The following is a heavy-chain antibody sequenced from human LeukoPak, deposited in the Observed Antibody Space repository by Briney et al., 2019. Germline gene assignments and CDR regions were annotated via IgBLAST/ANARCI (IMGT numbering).Heavy chain of an antibody. CDR1: GFTFSNYA. CDR3: AKELVLGDIVPI. V-gene: IGHV3-23*01. Sequence: GGSLRLSCAASGFTFSNYAMSWVRQAPGKGLEGDSTISGSGGNSYYADSVKGRFTISRDNSKNTMYPQMNSLRAEDTAGYYCAKELVLGDIVPIWGQGTMVTVSS. CDR2: ISGSGGNS. D-gene: IGHD2-15*01. J-gene: IGHJ3*02.